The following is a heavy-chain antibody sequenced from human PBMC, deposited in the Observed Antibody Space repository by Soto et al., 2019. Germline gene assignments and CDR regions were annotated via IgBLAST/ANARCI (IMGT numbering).Heavy chain of an antibody. Sequence: PSETLSLTCTVSGGSVSSGSYYWSWIRQPPGKGLEWIGYIYYSGSTNYNPSLKSRVTISVDTSKNQFSLKLSSVTAADTAVYYCARGEDYDSSGPPLGYWGQGTLVTVSS. D-gene: IGHD3-22*01. CDR2: IYYSGST. CDR1: GGSVSSGSYY. V-gene: IGHV4-61*01. CDR3: ARGEDYDSSGPPLGY. J-gene: IGHJ4*02.